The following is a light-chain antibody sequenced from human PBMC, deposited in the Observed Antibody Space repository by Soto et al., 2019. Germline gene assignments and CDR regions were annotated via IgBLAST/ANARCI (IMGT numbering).Light chain of an antibody. CDR2: KND. Sequence: QSVLTQPPSMSAAPGQKVTISCSGGSSNIGNSFVSWYQQVPGTTPKLLIYKNDERPSGIPDRFSGSRSGTSATLDITGLQTGDEADYYCAAWDNSLSARVFGGGTKVTVL. J-gene: IGLJ3*02. CDR1: SSNIGNSF. CDR3: AAWDNSLSARV. V-gene: IGLV1-51*02.